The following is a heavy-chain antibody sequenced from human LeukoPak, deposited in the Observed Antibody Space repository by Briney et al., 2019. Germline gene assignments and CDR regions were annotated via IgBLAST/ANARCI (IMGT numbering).Heavy chain of an antibody. CDR2: INPSSGGT. D-gene: IGHD6-6*01. J-gene: IGHJ3*02. CDR1: GYTFTGYY. V-gene: IGHV1-2*02. Sequence: ASVKVSCKASGYTFTGYYMHWVRQAPGQGLEWMGWINPSSGGTNYAQKFQGRVTMTRDTSISTAYMELSRLRSDDTAVYYCARDTHARPNAFDIWGQGTMVTVSS. CDR3: ARDTHARPNAFDI.